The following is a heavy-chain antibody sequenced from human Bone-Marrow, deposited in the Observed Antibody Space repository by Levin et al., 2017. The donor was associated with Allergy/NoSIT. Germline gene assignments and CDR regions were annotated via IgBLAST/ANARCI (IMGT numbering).Heavy chain of an antibody. CDR1: GGSFSGYY. CDR2: VNHIGHT. J-gene: IGHJ4*02. D-gene: IGHD1-1*01. Sequence: SETLSLTCAVYGGSFSGYYWSWIRQTPGKGLEWIGNVNHIGHTNYNPSLRSRVTISVDPSKNQFSLKVASVTAADTAVYYCAKTHDRLKFDFWGQGTLVTVSS. V-gene: IGHV4-34*01. CDR3: AKTHDRLKFDF.